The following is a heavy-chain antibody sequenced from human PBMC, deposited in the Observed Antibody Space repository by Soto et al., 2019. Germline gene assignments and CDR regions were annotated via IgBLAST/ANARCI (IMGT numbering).Heavy chain of an antibody. Sequence: QVQLVESGGGVVQPGRSLRLSCAASGFTFSSYAMHWVGQAPGKGLEWVAVISYDGSKKYYADSLKGRFTISRDNSKNTLYLQMNSLRDEDTAVYYCARGSSGYDEELDLLNFDLWGRGTLVTVSS. CDR3: ARGSSGYDEELDLLNFDL. CDR1: GFTFSSYA. V-gene: IGHV3-30-3*01. J-gene: IGHJ2*01. D-gene: IGHD5-12*01. CDR2: ISYDGSKK.